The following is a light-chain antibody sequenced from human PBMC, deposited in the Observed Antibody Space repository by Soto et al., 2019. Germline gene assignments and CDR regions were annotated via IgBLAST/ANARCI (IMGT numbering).Light chain of an antibody. Sequence: QSVLTQPPSASGTPGQRVTISCSGSSSNIGSNYVCWYQHLPGTAPKLLIYSNNQRPSGVPDRFSGSKSGTSASLAISGLRSEDEADYYCATWDDSLSGHYVFGTGTKDTVL. V-gene: IGLV1-47*02. J-gene: IGLJ1*01. CDR2: SNN. CDR3: ATWDDSLSGHYV. CDR1: SSNIGSNY.